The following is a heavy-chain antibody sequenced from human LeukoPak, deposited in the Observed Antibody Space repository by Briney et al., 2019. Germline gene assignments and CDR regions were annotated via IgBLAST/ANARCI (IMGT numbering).Heavy chain of an antibody. J-gene: IGHJ2*01. CDR3: ARLGKEPSKDL. D-gene: IGHD1-14*01. V-gene: IGHV4-34*01. CDR2: INHSGST. Sequence: SETLSLTCTVSGGSISSYYWSWIRQPPGKGLEWIGEINHSGSTNYNPSLKSRVTISVDTSKNQFSLKLSSVTAADTAVYYCARLGKEPSKDLWGRGTLVTVSS. CDR1: GGSISSYY.